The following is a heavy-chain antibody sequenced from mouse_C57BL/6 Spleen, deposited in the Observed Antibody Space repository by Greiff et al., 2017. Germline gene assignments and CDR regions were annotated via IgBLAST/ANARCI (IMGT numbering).Heavy chain of an antibody. J-gene: IGHJ1*03. CDR1: GYTFTDYY. CDR3: ARYYYGSSPLVYFDV. Sequence: EVQLQQSGPELVKPGASVKISCKASGYTFTDYYMNWVKQSHGKSLEWIGDINPNNGGTSYNQKFKGKATLTVDKSSSTAYMELRSLTSEDSAVYYCARYYYGSSPLVYFDVWGTGTTVTVSS. D-gene: IGHD1-1*01. CDR2: INPNNGGT. V-gene: IGHV1-26*01.